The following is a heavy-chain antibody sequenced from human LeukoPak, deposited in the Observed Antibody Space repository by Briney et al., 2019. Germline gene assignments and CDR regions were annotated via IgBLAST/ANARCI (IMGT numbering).Heavy chain of an antibody. CDR3: ARCSSSSGWYGGY. V-gene: IGHV3-23*01. CDR1: GFTFSNSA. Sequence: GGSLRLSCAASGFTFSNSALSWVRQAPGKGLEWVSDISGSGGSTYYADSVKGRFTISRDNSKNTLYLQMNSLRAEDTAVYYCARCSSSSGWYGGYWGQGTLVTVSS. J-gene: IGHJ4*02. D-gene: IGHD6-19*01. CDR2: ISGSGGST.